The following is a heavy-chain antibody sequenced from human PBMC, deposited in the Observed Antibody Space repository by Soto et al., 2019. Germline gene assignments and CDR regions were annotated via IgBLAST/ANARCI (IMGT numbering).Heavy chain of an antibody. CDR1: GGSISSGSYY. J-gene: IGHJ4*02. Sequence: NPSETLSLTCTVSGGSISSGSYYWGWIRQPPGKGLEWIGTIYYIGSTYYNPSLKSRVTISVDTSKNQFSLNLSSVTAADTAVYYCARLGYNWNLLDFWGQGTLVTV. V-gene: IGHV4-39*01. CDR3: ARLGYNWNLLDF. CDR2: IYYIGST. D-gene: IGHD1-7*01.